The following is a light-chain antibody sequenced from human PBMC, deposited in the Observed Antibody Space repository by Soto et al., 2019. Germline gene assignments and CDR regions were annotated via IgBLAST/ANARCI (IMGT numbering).Light chain of an antibody. CDR2: VAS. Sequence: EIVLTQSPGTLSLSPGESATLSCRASQSVSSSQVAWYQQKPAQAPRLLIYVASSRATGIPDRFSGVGSETDFTLTIRRLEPEYFAAYDFQQYDNAPHTFGQGTKLEIK. CDR3: QQYDNAPHT. CDR1: QSVSSSQ. J-gene: IGKJ2*01. V-gene: IGKV3-20*01.